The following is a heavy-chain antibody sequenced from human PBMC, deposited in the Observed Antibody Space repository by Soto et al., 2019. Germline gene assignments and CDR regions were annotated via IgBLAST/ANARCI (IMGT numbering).Heavy chain of an antibody. CDR3: AREAYYYDF. V-gene: IGHV1-8*01. Sequence: QVHLVQSGAEVRKPGAAVKVSCKTSGYTYTNYDVNWVRQATGQGLEWMGWMNPNSGNTGYAQKFQGRVTMTRNTSTSTAYMELSSLRSEHTAVYYCAREAYYYDFWGQGTLVTVSS. D-gene: IGHD3-16*01. CDR1: GYTYTNYD. J-gene: IGHJ4*02. CDR2: MNPNSGNT.